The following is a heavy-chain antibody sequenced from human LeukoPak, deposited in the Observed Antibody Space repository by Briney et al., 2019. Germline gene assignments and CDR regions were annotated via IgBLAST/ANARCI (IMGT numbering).Heavy chain of an antibody. CDR1: GGSISSGGHY. D-gene: IGHD5-18*01. V-gene: IGHV4-39*07. Sequence: PSETLSLTCTVSGGSISSGGHYWNWFRQHPGKGLEWIGEINHSGSTNYNPSLKSRVTISVDTSKNQFSLKLSSVTAADTAVYYCARGRIRGYSYGYGYWGQGTLVTVSS. CDR3: ARGRIRGYSYGYGY. J-gene: IGHJ4*02. CDR2: INHSGST.